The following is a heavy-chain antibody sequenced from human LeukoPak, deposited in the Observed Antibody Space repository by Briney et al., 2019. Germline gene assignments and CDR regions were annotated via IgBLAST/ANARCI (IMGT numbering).Heavy chain of an antibody. V-gene: IGHV4-38-2*01. CDR1: GYPINSAYY. J-gene: IGHJ6*03. Sequence: SETLSLTCAASGYPINSAYYWVWVRQPPGKGLEWIGSLYHPDSTYYNPSLESRVTMSVDTSRNQFSLKLSFVTAADTAVYYCARQYDSYFYYYLDLWGTGTTVTVSS. D-gene: IGHD2-2*01. CDR2: LYHPDST. CDR3: ARQYDSYFYYYLDL.